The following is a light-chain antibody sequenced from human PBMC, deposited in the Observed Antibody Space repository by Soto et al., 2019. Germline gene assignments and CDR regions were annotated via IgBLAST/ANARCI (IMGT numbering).Light chain of an antibody. J-gene: IGLJ3*02. CDR2: DVT. CDR3: SSFKSSNTVV. V-gene: IGLV2-14*03. CDR1: SSDVGSYNY. Sequence: QSALTQPASVSGSPGQSITISCTGTSSDVGSYNYVSWYQQHPDKAPKLMIYDVTNRPSGVSNRFSGSKSGNTASLTISGLQAEDEADYYCSSFKSSNTVVFGGGTKLTVL.